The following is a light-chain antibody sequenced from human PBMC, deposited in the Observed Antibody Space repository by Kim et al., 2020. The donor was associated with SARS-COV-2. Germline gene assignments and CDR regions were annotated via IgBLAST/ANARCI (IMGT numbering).Light chain of an antibody. CDR3: ISYTSISTYV. V-gene: IGLV2-14*03. Sequence: QSALTQPASVSGSPGQSITISCTGTSSDVGAYNYVSWYQQHPGKAPKLMIYDVSNRPLGVSNRFSGSKSGNTASLTISGLQAEDEADYYCISYTSISTYVFGTGTKVTVL. CDR1: SSDVGAYNY. J-gene: IGLJ1*01. CDR2: DVS.